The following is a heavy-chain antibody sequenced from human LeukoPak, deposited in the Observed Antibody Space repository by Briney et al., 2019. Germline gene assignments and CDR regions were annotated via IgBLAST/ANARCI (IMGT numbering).Heavy chain of an antibody. D-gene: IGHD1-14*01. V-gene: IGHV4-34*01. J-gene: IGHJ3*02. CDR2: INHSGST. Sequence: SETLSLTCAVYGGSFSGYYWSWIRQPPGKGLEWIGEINHSGSTNYNPSLKSRVTISVDTSKNQFSLKLSSVTAADTAVYYCARDRGGHPPQKNVFEIGGQGTMVTVSS. CDR3: ARDRGGHPPQKNVFEI. CDR1: GGSFSGYY.